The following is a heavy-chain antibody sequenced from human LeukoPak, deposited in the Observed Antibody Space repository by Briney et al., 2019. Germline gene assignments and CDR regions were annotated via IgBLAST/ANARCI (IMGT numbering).Heavy chain of an antibody. Sequence: SETLSLTCTVSGGSISSYYWSWIRQPPGKGLEWIGYIYYSGSTNYNPSLKSRVTISVDTSKNQFSLKLSSVTAADTAVYYCATTVGAPGRDYWGQGTLVTVSS. CDR3: ATTVGAPGRDY. V-gene: IGHV4-59*08. CDR2: IYYSGST. J-gene: IGHJ4*02. D-gene: IGHD1-26*01. CDR1: GGSISSYY.